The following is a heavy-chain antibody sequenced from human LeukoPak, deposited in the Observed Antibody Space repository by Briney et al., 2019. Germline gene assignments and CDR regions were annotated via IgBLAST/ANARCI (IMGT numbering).Heavy chain of an antibody. D-gene: IGHD6-6*01. J-gene: IGHJ4*02. CDR2: IYYSGST. CDR1: GGSISSSSYY. Sequence: SETLSLTCTVAGGSISSSSYYWGWIRQPPGKGLEWVGSIYYSGSTYYNPSLKSLVTISVDTSKNQFSLKLSSVTAADTAVYYCARVSPAAHPFDYWGQGTLVTVSS. V-gene: IGHV4-39*07. CDR3: ARVSPAAHPFDY.